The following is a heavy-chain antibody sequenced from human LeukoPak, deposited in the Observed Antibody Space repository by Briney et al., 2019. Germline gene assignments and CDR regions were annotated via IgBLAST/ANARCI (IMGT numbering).Heavy chain of an antibody. Sequence: GGSLILSCAASGFTFSSYSMNWVRQAPGKGLEWVSSISSSSSYIYYADSVKGRFTISRGNSKNTLYLQMNSLRAEDTAVYYCAKSGYNRFDYWGQGTLVTVSS. D-gene: IGHD5-24*01. V-gene: IGHV3-21*04. CDR1: GFTFSSYS. CDR3: AKSGYNRFDY. J-gene: IGHJ4*02. CDR2: ISSSSSYI.